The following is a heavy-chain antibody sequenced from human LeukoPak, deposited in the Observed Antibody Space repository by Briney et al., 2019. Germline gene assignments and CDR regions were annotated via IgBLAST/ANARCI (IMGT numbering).Heavy chain of an antibody. CDR2: IYDSGST. CDR3: ARHYGP. D-gene: IGHD3-10*01. CDR1: GGSISNYY. V-gene: IGHV4-39*01. J-gene: IGHJ5*02. Sequence: SETLSLTCTVSGGSISNYYWSWIRQPPGKGLEWIGSIYDSGSTYYNPSLKSRVTISVDTSKNQFSLKLNSVTAADTAVYYCARHYGPWGQGTLVTVSS.